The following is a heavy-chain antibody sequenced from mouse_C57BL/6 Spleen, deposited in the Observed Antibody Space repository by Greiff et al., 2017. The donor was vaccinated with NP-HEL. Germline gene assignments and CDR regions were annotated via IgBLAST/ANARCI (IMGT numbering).Heavy chain of an antibody. CDR1: GYTFTNYW. Sequence: VQLQQSGAELVRPGTSVKMSCKASGYTFTNYWIGWAKQRPGHGLEWIGDIYPGGGYTNYNEKFKGKATLTADNSSSTAYMQFSSLTSEDSAIYYCARGYYGSSYHFDYWGQGTTLTVSS. J-gene: IGHJ2*01. D-gene: IGHD1-1*01. CDR2: IYPGGGYT. V-gene: IGHV1-63*01. CDR3: ARGYYGSSYHFDY.